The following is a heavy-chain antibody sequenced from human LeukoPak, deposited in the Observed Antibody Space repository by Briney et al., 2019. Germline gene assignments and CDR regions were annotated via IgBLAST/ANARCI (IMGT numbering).Heavy chain of an antibody. CDR1: GYTFSDYY. Sequence: ASVKVSCKASGYTFSDYYFHWVRQAPGQGLEWMGIINPSGGSTSYAQKFQGRVTMTRDMSTSTVYMELSSLRSEDTAVYYCARVAAEVVGVPGAIGFGWLRRDYYYMDVWGKGTTVTVSS. V-gene: IGHV1-46*01. CDR3: ARVAAEVVGVPGAIGFGWLRRDYYYMDV. CDR2: INPSGGST. J-gene: IGHJ6*03. D-gene: IGHD2-2*02.